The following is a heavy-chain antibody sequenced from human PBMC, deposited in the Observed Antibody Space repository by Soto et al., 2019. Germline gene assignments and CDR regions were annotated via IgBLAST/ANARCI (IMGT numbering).Heavy chain of an antibody. V-gene: IGHV3-30*18. CDR1: GFTFSSYG. CDR2: ISYDGSNK. CDR3: AKLYYYDSSGYSFDH. J-gene: IGHJ4*02. Sequence: GGSLRLSCAASGFTFSSYGMHWVRQAPGKGLEWVAVISYDGSNKYYADSVKGRFTISRDNSKNTLYLQMNSLRAEDTAVYYCAKLYYYDSSGYSFDHWGQGTLVTVSS. D-gene: IGHD3-22*01.